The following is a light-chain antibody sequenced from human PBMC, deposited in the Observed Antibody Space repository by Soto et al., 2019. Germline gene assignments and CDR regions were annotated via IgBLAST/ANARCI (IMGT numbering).Light chain of an antibody. V-gene: IGLV2-14*01. CDR2: DVS. CDR1: SSDVGGYNY. CDR3: SSYTSSSIPYV. J-gene: IGLJ1*01. Sequence: QSVLTQPASVSGSPGQSITISCTGTSSDVGGYNYVSWYQQHPGKAPKLMIYDVSNRPSGVSNRFSGSKSGNTASLTISGLKAEDEGDYYCSSYTSSSIPYVFGTGTKVTVL.